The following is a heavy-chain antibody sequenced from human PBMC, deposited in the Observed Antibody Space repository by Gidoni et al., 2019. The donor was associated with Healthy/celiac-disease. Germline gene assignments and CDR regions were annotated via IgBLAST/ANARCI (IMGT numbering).Heavy chain of an antibody. CDR1: GGSISSYY. CDR2: IYYSGST. Sequence: QVQLQESGPGLVKPSETLSLTCTVSGGSISSYYWSWIRQPPGKGLEWIGYIYYSGSTNYNPSLKSRVTISVDTSKNQFSLKLSSVTAADTAVYYCARGDKIAVAGRAWFDPWGQGTLVTVSS. CDR3: ARGDKIAVAGRAWFDP. D-gene: IGHD6-19*01. J-gene: IGHJ5*02. V-gene: IGHV4-59*01.